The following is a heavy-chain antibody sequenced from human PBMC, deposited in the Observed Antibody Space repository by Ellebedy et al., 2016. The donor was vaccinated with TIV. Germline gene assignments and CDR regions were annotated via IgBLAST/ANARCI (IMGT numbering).Heavy chain of an antibody. CDR2: INAGNGNT. J-gene: IGHJ4*02. Sequence: ASVKVSXXASGYTFTYRYLHWVRQAPGQRLEWMGWINAGNGNTKYSQKFQGRVTITRDTSASTAYMELSSLRSEDTAVYYCATDSSGYYPLLYYWGQGTLVTVSS. CDR3: ATDSSGYYPLLYY. CDR1: GYTFTYRY. D-gene: IGHD3-22*01. V-gene: IGHV1-3*01.